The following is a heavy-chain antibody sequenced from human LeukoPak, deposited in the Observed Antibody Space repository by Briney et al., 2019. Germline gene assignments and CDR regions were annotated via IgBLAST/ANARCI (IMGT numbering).Heavy chain of an antibody. J-gene: IGHJ4*02. Sequence: GGSLRLSCAASGFTFSSYAMSWVRQAPGKGLEWVSAISGSGGSTYYADSVKGRFTISRDNSKNTLYLQMNSLRAEDTAVYYCAKGGAGYSSGWYRSYYFDYWGQGTLVTVSS. D-gene: IGHD6-19*01. CDR2: ISGSGGST. CDR1: GFTFSSYA. V-gene: IGHV3-23*01. CDR3: AKGGAGYSSGWYRSYYFDY.